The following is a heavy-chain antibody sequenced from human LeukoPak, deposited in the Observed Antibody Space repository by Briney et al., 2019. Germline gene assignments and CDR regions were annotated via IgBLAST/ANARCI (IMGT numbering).Heavy chain of an antibody. Sequence: GGSLRLSCVGSGSTFNGHWLTWVRQAPGRGLEWVASIKEDGRQAYYMDSVKDRFTISRDNSKKSLYLQMNSLRIEDTAVYYCANFEIYSSSSGGYFDYWGQGTLVTVSS. D-gene: IGHD6-6*01. J-gene: IGHJ4*02. CDR1: GSTFNGHW. V-gene: IGHV3-7*01. CDR2: IKEDGRQA. CDR3: ANFEIYSSSSGGYFDY.